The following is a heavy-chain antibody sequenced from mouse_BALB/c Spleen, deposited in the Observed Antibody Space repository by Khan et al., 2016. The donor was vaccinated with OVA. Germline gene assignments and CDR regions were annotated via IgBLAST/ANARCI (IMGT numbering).Heavy chain of an antibody. D-gene: IGHD1-1*02. CDR2: IWGGGST. J-gene: IGHJ4*01. Sequence: QVQLKESGPGLVAPSQSLSITCTVSGFSLTDHGVSWIRQPPGKGLEWLGVIWGGGSTYYNSVLKSRLNISKDNSKTQVFLKMNSLQTDDTAMYYCAKQIWSPYYGMDYGGQGTSVTVSS. V-gene: IGHV2-6-5*01. CDR1: GFSLTDHG. CDR3: AKQIWSPYYGMDY.